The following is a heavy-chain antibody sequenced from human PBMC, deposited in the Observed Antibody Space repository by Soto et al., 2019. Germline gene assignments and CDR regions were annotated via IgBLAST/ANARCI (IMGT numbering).Heavy chain of an antibody. V-gene: IGHV1-3*01. Sequence: QVQLVQSGAEVKKPGASVKVSCKASGYTFTSYAMHWVRQAPGQRLEWMGWINAGNGNTKYSQKFQGRVTITRDTSASTDYMELSSLRSEDTAVYYCSRARIMLTTVTTLGYWGQGTLVTVSS. CDR2: INAGNGNT. CDR3: SRARIMLTTVTTLGY. CDR1: GYTFTSYA. J-gene: IGHJ4*02. D-gene: IGHD4-17*01.